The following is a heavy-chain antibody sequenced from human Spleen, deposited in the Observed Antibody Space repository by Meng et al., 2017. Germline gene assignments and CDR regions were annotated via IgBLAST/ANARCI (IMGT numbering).Heavy chain of an antibody. J-gene: IGHJ3*01. CDR3: AREFYSSGSAGTFDL. D-gene: IGHD3-22*01. CDR2: ISKDGGNK. V-gene: IGHV3-30*04. Sequence: GESLKISCTGSGFTFSSYVMHWVRQAPGKGPGWVALISKDGGNKHYGDSVKGRFTVSKDSSDNTLYLQMDSLRAEDTAVYYCAREFYSSGSAGTFDLWGQGTLVTVSS. CDR1: GFTFSSYV.